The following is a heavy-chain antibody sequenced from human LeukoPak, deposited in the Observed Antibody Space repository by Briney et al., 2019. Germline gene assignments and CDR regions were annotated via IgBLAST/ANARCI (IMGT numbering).Heavy chain of an antibody. J-gene: IGHJ4*02. CDR1: GYTFTSYY. D-gene: IGHD3-10*01. CDR3: ATTAPISMVRGVSFDFDY. Sequence: ASVKVSCKASGYTFTSYYMHWVRQAPGQGLEWMGIINPSGGSTSYAQKFQGRVTMTRDTSISTAYMELSRLRSDDTAVYYCATTAPISMVRGVSFDFDYWGQGTLVTVSS. V-gene: IGHV1-46*01. CDR2: INPSGGST.